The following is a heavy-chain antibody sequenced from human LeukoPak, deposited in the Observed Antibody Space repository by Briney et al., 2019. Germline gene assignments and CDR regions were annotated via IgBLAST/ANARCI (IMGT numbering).Heavy chain of an antibody. CDR3: ARLNIGTRNSFDY. V-gene: IGHV4-39*02. D-gene: IGHD6-6*01. CDR2: IYYNGIT. J-gene: IGHJ4*02. CDR1: GGSITRSSFY. Sequence: SETLSLTCNVSGGSITRSSFYWGWIRQPPGRGLEWIGSIYYNGITHHNPSLGGRVTISVDTSKNHFSLNLRSVTAADTAVYCCARLNIGTRNSFDYWGQGTLVTVSS.